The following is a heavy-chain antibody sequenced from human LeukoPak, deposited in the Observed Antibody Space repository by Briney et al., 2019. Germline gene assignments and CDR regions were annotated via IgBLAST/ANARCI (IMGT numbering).Heavy chain of an antibody. J-gene: IGHJ4*02. D-gene: IGHD3-22*01. CDR1: GGSISSYY. Sequence: SETLSLTCTVSGGSISSYYWSWIRQPAGKGLEWIGRIYTSGSTNYNPSLKSRVTMSVDTSKNQFSLKLSSVTAADTAVYYCARVRGYYYDSSGYSDYWGQGTLVTVSS. V-gene: IGHV4-4*07. CDR2: IYTSGST. CDR3: ARVRGYYYDSSGYSDY.